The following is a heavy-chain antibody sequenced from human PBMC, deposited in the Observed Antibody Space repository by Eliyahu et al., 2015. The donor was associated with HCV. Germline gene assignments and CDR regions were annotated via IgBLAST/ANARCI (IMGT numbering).Heavy chain of an antibody. J-gene: IGHJ5*02. Sequence: QVQLVQSGAEVKKPGASVKVSCKAXGYTFTXYGINGVRXAPGQGLEWXGWISAYXXXTNYAQXXQGRVTMTTDTSTSTAYLELRSLRSDDTAVYYCARDPQPLGYGDYFWGIQYCFDPWGQGTLVTVSS. CDR1: GYTFTXYG. D-gene: IGHD4-17*01. CDR3: ARDPQPLGYGDYFWGIQYCFDP. CDR2: ISAYXXXT. V-gene: IGHV1-18*04.